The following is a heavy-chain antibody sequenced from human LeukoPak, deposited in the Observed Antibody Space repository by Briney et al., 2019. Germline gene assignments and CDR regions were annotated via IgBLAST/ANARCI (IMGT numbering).Heavy chain of an antibody. J-gene: IGHJ4*02. D-gene: IGHD6-13*01. V-gene: IGHV3-23*01. CDR3: ATIIAAGTRY. Sequence: GSLRLSCAASGFTFNNNAMAWARQAPGKGLEWVSAISDSGGNTYYADSVRGRFTISRDNSKNTLYLQMNSLRIEDTAVYYCATIIAAGTRYWGQGTLVTVSS. CDR2: ISDSGGNT. CDR1: GFTFNNNA.